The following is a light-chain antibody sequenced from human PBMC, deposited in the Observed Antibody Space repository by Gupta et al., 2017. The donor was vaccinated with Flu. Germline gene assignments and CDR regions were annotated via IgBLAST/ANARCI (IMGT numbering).Light chain of an antibody. V-gene: IGKV1-5*03. Sequence: DIQMTESPSTLSASIGDRVTITCRASQNINSWLAWYQQKPGKAPNLLIYKASALESGVPSRFSGSGSGTEFTLTITRLQPDDFATYYCQQYENYPYTFGQGTKLEIK. J-gene: IGKJ2*01. CDR1: QNINSW. CDR2: KAS. CDR3: QQYENYPYT.